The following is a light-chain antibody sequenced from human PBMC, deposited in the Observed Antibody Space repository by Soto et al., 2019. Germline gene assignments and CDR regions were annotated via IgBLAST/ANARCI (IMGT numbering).Light chain of an antibody. CDR1: QDISNY. CDR3: QQYDNLPFS. J-gene: IGKJ4*01. V-gene: IGKV1-33*01. CDR2: DAS. Sequence: DIQMSQSPSSLSASVGDRVTITCQASQDISNYLNWYQHKPGKPPKLLIYDASNLETGVPSRFSVSKSGTAFTFTITSLQPEAIATYYCQQYDNLPFSFGGGTKVEIK.